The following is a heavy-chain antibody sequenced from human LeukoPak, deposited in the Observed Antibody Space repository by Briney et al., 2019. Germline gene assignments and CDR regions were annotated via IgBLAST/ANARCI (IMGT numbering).Heavy chain of an antibody. CDR1: GGSFSGYY. J-gene: IGHJ3*02. Sequence: SETLSLTCAVYGGSFSGYYWSWIRQPPGKGLEWIGEVNHSGSTNYNPSLKSRVTISLDKSKNQVSLKLNSVTAADTAVYYCARALGAFDIWGQGTMVTVSS. V-gene: IGHV4-34*01. CDR2: VNHSGST. CDR3: ARALGAFDI.